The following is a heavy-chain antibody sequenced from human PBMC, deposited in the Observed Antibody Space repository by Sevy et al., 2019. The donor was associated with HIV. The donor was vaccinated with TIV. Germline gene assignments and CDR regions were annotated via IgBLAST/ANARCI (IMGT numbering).Heavy chain of an antibody. CDR1: GFTFDDYA. V-gene: IGHV3-9*01. CDR3: AKDILGVWIGELFAFDI. Sequence: GGSLRLSCAASGFTFDDYAMHWVRQAPGKGLEWVSGISWNSGSIGYADSVKGRFTISRDNAKNSLYLQMNSLRAEDTALYYCAKDILGVWIGELFAFDIWGQGTMVTVSS. D-gene: IGHD3-10*01. J-gene: IGHJ3*02. CDR2: ISWNSGSI.